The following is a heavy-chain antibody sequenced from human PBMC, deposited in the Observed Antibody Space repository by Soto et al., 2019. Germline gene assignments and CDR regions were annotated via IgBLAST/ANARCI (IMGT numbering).Heavy chain of an antibody. Sequence: ASVKVSCKASGYTFAGYYMHWVRQAPGQGLEWMGWINPNSGGTNYAQKFQGWVTMTRDTSISTAYMELSRLRSDDTAVYYCARGYIAVAGYYYYGMDVWGQGTTVTVSS. CDR2: INPNSGGT. CDR3: ARGYIAVAGYYYYGMDV. CDR1: GYTFAGYY. V-gene: IGHV1-2*04. J-gene: IGHJ6*02. D-gene: IGHD6-19*01.